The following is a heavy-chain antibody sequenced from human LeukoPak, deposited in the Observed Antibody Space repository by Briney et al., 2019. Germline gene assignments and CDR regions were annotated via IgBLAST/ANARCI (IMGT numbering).Heavy chain of an antibody. D-gene: IGHD3-9*01. V-gene: IGHV3-66*01. J-gene: IGHJ4*02. CDR3: ARAATLYDIPDY. CDR2: IYSGGST. Sequence: GGSLRLSCAASGFTVSSNYMSWVRQAPGKGLEWVSVIYSGGSTYYADSVKGRFTISRDNSKNTLYLQMNSLRAEDTAVYYCARAATLYDIPDYWGQGTLVTVSS. CDR1: GFTVSSNY.